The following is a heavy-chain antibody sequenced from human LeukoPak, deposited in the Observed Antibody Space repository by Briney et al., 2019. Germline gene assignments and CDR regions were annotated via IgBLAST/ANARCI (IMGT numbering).Heavy chain of an antibody. Sequence: GSSVKVSCKASGGTFSSYAISWVRQAPGQGLEWMGGIIPIFGTANYAQKFQGRVTITADESTSTAYMELSSLRSEDTAVYYCGYGDYVGYFDYWGQGTLVTVSS. J-gene: IGHJ4*02. CDR3: GYGDYVGYFDY. D-gene: IGHD4-17*01. V-gene: IGHV1-69*01. CDR2: IIPIFGTA. CDR1: GGTFSSYA.